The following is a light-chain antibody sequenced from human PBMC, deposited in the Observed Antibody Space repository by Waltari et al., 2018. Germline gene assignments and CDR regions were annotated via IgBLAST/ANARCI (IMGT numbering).Light chain of an antibody. V-gene: IGLV2-14*03. Sequence: QSALTQPASVSGSPGQSITFSCPGSSSAVGAYNYVSWYQQPPGKAPKLMIYDVSKRSSGVSYRFSGSKSGNTASLTISGLQAEDEADYYCSSYTRSSTWVFGGGTQLTVL. J-gene: IGLJ3*02. CDR1: SSAVGAYNY. CDR3: SSYTRSSTWV. CDR2: DVS.